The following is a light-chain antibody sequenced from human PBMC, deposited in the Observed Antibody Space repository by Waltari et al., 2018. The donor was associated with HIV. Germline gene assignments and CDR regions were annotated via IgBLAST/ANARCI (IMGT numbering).Light chain of an antibody. CDR1: NSDVGSYNR. CDR3: SSYTSSATYV. CDR2: EVT. V-gene: IGLV2-18*02. J-gene: IGLJ1*01. Sequence: QSALTQPPSVSGSPGQSVTISYPGTNSDVGSYNRVSWYQQTPGTAPKLMIYEVTNRPPGVPVRSSGSKSGNTASLTISGLQAEDEADYYCSSYTSSATYVFGTGTKVTVI.